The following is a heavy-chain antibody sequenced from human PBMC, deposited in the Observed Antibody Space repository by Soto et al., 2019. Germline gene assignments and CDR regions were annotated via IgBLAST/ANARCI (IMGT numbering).Heavy chain of an antibody. D-gene: IGHD3-9*01. J-gene: IGHJ6*02. V-gene: IGHV4-34*01. CDR2: INHSGST. CDR1: RGPFSGYY. CDR3: ASPSYMITIFSDYYGMDV. Sequence: PSETLSLTCAVYRGPFSGYYWSWIRQPPGKGLEWIGEINHSGSTNYNPSLKSRVTISVGTSKNQFSLKLSSVTAADTAVYYCASPSYMITIFSDYYGMDVWGQGTTVTVSS.